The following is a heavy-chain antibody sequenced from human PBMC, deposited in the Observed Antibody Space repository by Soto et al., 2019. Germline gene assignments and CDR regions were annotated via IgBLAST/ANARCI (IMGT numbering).Heavy chain of an antibody. D-gene: IGHD6-25*01. CDR2: INGGNCNT. CDR1: GYTFTNYA. J-gene: IGHJ4*02. CDR3: ARDGVAAGNINFDY. Sequence: GASVKVSCKASGYTFTNYAMHWVRQAPGQRLEWMGWINGGNCNTKYSLKLQDRVTITRDTSASTAYMELSSLRSEDTALHYCARDGVAAGNINFDYWGQGTLVTVSS. V-gene: IGHV1-3*01.